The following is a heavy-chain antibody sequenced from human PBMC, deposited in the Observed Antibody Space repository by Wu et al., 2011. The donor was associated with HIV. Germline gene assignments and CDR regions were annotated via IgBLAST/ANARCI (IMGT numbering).Heavy chain of an antibody. CDR2: HP. Sequence: VQLVQSGAEVKKPGSSVKVSCKASGGNFRSHAIKWVRQALDKGLSGWRDHPRTEVSGQTHDYHDESTSTAFMELSSLRSEDTAVYYCASSSRLGRNFDSELEYWGQGTPVTVSS. V-gene: IGHV1-69*01. CDR1: GGNFRSHA. CDR3: ASSSRLGRNFDSELEY. J-gene: IGHJ4*02. D-gene: IGHD3-9*01.